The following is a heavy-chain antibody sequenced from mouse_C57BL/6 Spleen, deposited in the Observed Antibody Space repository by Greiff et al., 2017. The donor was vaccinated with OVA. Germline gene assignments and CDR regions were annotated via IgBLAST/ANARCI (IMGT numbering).Heavy chain of an antibody. D-gene: IGHD2-12*01. V-gene: IGHV1-69*01. CDR2: IDPSDSYT. Sequence: QVQLQQPGAELVMPGASVKLSCKASGYTFTSYWMHWVKQRPGQGLEWIGEIDPSDSYTNYNQKFTVKSTLTVDKSSSTAYMLLSSLTSEDSAVYYCARYYTGAMDYWGQGTSVTVSS. CDR1: GYTFTSYW. CDR3: ARYYTGAMDY. J-gene: IGHJ4*01.